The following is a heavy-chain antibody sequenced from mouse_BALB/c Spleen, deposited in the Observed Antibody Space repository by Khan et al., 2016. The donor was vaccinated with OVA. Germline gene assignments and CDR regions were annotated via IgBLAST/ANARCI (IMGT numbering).Heavy chain of an antibody. CDR2: ISDGGSYI. D-gene: IGHD2-13*01. CDR3: TRGYYGDPFAY. V-gene: IGHV5-4*02. CDR1: GFTFSDYY. J-gene: IGHJ3*01. Sequence: EVELVESGGGFVTPGGSLRLSCAASGFTFSDYYMYWVRQTPEKRLEWVATISDGGSYIFYLDNLKGRFTISRDNAKNNLYLQMRSLKSEDTGMFYCTRGYYGDPFAYWGHGTLVTVFA.